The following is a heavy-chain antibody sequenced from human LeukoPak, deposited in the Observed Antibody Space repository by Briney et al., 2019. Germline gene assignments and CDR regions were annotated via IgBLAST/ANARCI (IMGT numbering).Heavy chain of an antibody. V-gene: IGHV3-21*01. J-gene: IGHJ6*03. D-gene: IGHD1-26*01. Sequence: GGSLRPSCAASGFTFSTYSMNWVRQAPGEGLEWVSSISSSSSYIYYADSVKGRFTISRDNAKKSVYLQMNSLRAEDTAVYYCARAYSERYGLGYYYMDVWGKGTTVTISS. CDR1: GFTFSTYS. CDR2: ISSSSSYI. CDR3: ARAYSERYGLGYYYMDV.